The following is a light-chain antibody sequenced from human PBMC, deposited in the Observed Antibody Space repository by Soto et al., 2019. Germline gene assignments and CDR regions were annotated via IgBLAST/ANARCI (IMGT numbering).Light chain of an antibody. J-gene: IGKJ2*01. CDR2: AAS. CDR1: QGISSF. CDR3: QQLHIYPYT. Sequence: DIQLTQSPSFLSASVGDRVTITCRASQGISSFLAWYQQKPGGTPKLLIYAASTLQSGVPSRFSGSGSGTDSTLTITSPQPEDCATYYCQQLHIYPYTFGKGTKLKI. V-gene: IGKV1-9*01.